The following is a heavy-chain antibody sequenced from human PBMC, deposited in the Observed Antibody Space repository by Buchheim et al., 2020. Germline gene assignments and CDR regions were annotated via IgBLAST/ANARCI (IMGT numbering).Heavy chain of an antibody. Sequence: DVQLAESGGGLVQPGGSLRLSCAASGFSLSVYWMTWVRQAPGKGLVWVSYISSSGSTIYYAVSVKGRFTISRDNAKNSLYPQMNSLRAEDTAVYYCARHDYDDYIRSGYFDYWGQGTL. CDR2: ISSSGSTI. D-gene: IGHD4-17*01. J-gene: IGHJ4*02. V-gene: IGHV3-48*03. CDR1: GFSLSVYW. CDR3: ARHDYDDYIRSGYFDY.